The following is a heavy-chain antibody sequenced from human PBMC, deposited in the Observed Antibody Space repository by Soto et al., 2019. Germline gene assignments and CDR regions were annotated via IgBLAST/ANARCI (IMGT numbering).Heavy chain of an antibody. CDR2: ISSSGSTI. CDR1: GFTFSDYY. J-gene: IGHJ6*03. V-gene: IGHV3-11*01. CDR3: AKYDFWSGYLRIKPIRYYMDV. D-gene: IGHD3-3*01. Sequence: GGSLRLSCAASGFTFSDYYMSWIRKAPGKGLKWVSYISSSGSTIYYADSVKGRFTISRDNAKNSLYLQMNSLRAEDTAVYYCAKYDFWSGYLRIKPIRYYMDVWGKGTTVTVSS.